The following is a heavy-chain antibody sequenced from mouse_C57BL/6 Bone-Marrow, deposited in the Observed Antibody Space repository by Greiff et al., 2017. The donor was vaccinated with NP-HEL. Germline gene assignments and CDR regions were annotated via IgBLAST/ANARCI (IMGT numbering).Heavy chain of an antibody. CDR2: IYPGNSDT. CDR3: TRGDDDGYYGDY. D-gene: IGHD2-3*01. V-gene: IGHV1-5*01. Sequence: VQLQQSGTVLARPGASVKMSCKTSGYTFTSYWMHWVKQRPGQGLEWIGAIYPGNSDTSYNQKFKGKAKLTAVTSASTAYMELSSLTNEDSAVYYCTRGDDDGYYGDYWGQGTSVTVSS. J-gene: IGHJ4*01. CDR1: GYTFTSYW.